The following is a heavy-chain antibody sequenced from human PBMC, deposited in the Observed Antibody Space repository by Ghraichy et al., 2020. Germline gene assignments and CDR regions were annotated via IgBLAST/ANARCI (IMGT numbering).Heavy chain of an antibody. CDR1: GGSFSGYY. CDR3: ARGSHYYGSGRGNWFDP. D-gene: IGHD3-10*01. CDR2: INHSGST. V-gene: IGHV4-34*01. Sequence: SETLSLTCAVYGGSFSGYYWSWIRQPPGKGREWIGEINHSGSTNYNPSLKSRVTISVDTSKNQFSLKLSSVTAADTAVYYCARGSHYYGSGRGNWFDPWGQGTLVTVSS. J-gene: IGHJ5*02.